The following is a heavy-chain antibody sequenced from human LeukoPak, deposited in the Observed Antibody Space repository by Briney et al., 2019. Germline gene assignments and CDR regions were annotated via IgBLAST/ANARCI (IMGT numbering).Heavy chain of an antibody. Sequence: SETLSLTCTVSGGSISSYYWSWIRQPPGKGLGWIGYIYYSGSTNYNPSLKSRVTISVDTSKNQFSLNLNSVTAADTAVYYCARASSGWYGLFDYWGQGTLVAVSS. D-gene: IGHD6-19*01. V-gene: IGHV4-59*01. CDR2: IYYSGST. J-gene: IGHJ4*02. CDR1: GGSISSYY. CDR3: ARASSGWYGLFDY.